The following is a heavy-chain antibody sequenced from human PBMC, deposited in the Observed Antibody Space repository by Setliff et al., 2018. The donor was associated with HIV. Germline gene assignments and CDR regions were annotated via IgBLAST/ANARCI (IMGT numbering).Heavy chain of an antibody. J-gene: IGHJ6*03. CDR3: ARCGYSYGFLGVTYYFHMDV. V-gene: IGHV4-4*07. CDR1: GGSINKYY. Sequence: SETLSLTCTVSGGSINKYYWSWIRQSAGRGLEWIGRIYSTGSINYNPSLKSRVTMSVDTAKNQFSLNLTSVTAADTAIYYCARCGYSYGFLGVTYYFHMDVWGKGTAVTVSS. D-gene: IGHD5-18*01. CDR2: IYSTGSI.